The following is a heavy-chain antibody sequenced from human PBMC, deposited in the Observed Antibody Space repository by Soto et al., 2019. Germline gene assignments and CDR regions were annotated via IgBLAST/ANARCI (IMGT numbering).Heavy chain of an antibody. CDR1: GFTFSNAW. CDR2: VKSKTDGGTT. J-gene: IGHJ4*02. CDR3: TTDDPIDSF. D-gene: IGHD3-22*01. V-gene: IGHV3-15*01. Sequence: GGSLRLSCAASGFTFSNAWMSWVRQAPGKGLEWIGRVKSKTDGGTTDFAAPVKGRFTISRDDSKNTLSLQMNSLKTEDTAVYYCTTDDPIDSFWGQGTLVTVSS.